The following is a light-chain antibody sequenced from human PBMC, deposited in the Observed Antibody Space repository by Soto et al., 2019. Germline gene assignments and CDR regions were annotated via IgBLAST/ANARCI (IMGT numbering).Light chain of an antibody. CDR1: SSDVDAYNY. CDR3: SSYTSSSRV. Sequence: QSVLTQPASLSGAPGQSLTISCTGNSSDVDAYNYVSWYQQHPGKAPKVMIYEVSNRPSGVSNRFSGSKSGNTASLTISGLQAEDEADYYCSSYTSSSRVFGTGTKVTVL. J-gene: IGLJ1*01. CDR2: EVS. V-gene: IGLV2-14*01.